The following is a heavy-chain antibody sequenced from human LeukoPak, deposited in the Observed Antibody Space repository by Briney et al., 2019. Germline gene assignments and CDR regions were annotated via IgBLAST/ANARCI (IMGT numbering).Heavy chain of an antibody. J-gene: IGHJ3*02. V-gene: IGHV3-33*01. CDR3: ARDRRDAFDI. Sequence: GRSLRLSCAASGFTFSSYGMHWVRQAPGKGLEWVADIWYDGSNKYYADSVKGRFNISRDNSKNTLYLQMNSLRAEDTAVYYCARDRRDAFDIWGQGTMVTVSS. D-gene: IGHD6-6*01. CDR1: GFTFSSYG. CDR2: IWYDGSNK.